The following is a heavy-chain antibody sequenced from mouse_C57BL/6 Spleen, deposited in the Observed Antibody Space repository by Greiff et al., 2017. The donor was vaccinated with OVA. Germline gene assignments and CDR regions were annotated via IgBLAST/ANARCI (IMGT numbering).Heavy chain of an antibody. V-gene: IGHV1-26*01. CDR3: ASNYYGSSFAWLAY. D-gene: IGHD1-1*01. CDR1: GYTFTDYY. Sequence: EVQLQQSGPELVKPGASVKISCKASGYTFTDYYMNWVKQSHGKSLEWIGDINPNNGGTSYNQKFKGKATLTVDKSSSTAYMELRSLTSEDSAVYYCASNYYGSSFAWLAYWGQGTLVTVSA. CDR2: INPNNGGT. J-gene: IGHJ3*01.